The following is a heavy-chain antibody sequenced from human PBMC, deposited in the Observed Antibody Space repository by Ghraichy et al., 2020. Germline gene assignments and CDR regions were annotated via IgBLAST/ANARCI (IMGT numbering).Heavy chain of an antibody. CDR3: AKDHIPKNGKYDAFDV. J-gene: IGHJ3*01. CDR2: IGGGDT. CDR1: GLTFDIYA. D-gene: IGHD2-2*02. Sequence: GGSLRLSCAASGLTFDIYAMSWVRQAPGKRLEWVSSIGGGDTYYADSVKGRFTISRDNSRNTVHLQMNSLRAEDTALYYCAKDHIPKNGKYDAFDVWGQGTMVTVSS. V-gene: IGHV3-23*01.